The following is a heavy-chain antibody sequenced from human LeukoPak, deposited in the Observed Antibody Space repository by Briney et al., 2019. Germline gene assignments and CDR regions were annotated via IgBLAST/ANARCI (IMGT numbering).Heavy chain of an antibody. CDR1: GFSLSTSGVG. CDR2: IYWDDDK. CDR3: AHRRDTMIARGAFDI. D-gene: IGHD3-22*01. V-gene: IGHV2-5*02. Sequence: SGPTLVKPTQTLTLTCTFSGFSLSTSGVGVGWIRQPPGKALEWLALIYWDDDKRYSPSLKSRLTITKDTSKNQVVLTMTNMDPVDTATYYCAHRRDTMIARGAFDIWGQGTMVTVSS. J-gene: IGHJ3*02.